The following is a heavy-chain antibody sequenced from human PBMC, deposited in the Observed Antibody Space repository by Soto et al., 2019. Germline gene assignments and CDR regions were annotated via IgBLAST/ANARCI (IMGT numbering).Heavy chain of an antibody. Sequence: QVQLVESGGGVVQPGRSLRLSCAASGFTFSGYGMHWVRQAPGKGLEWVAVISYDGSHKYYADSVKGRFTISRDNSKNTLYLQMNSLRDEDTAIYYCAKRGESSSGSHPYNLPDVWGQGTTVTVSS. J-gene: IGHJ6*02. CDR2: ISYDGSHK. CDR3: AKRGESSSGSHPYNLPDV. V-gene: IGHV3-30*18. D-gene: IGHD3-10*01. CDR1: GFTFSGYG.